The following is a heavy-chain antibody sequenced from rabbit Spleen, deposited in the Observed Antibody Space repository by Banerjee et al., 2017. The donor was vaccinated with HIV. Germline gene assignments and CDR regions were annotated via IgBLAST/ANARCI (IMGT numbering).Heavy chain of an antibody. J-gene: IGHJ6*01. CDR3: ARDSGSSFSSYGMDL. D-gene: IGHD8-1*01. Sequence: QEQLVESGGDLVQPGASLTLTCTASGFSFRGNAGCWVRQAPGKGLEWIACIDSGSSGFTYFASWTKGRFTISKTSSTTVTLQMTSLTAADTATYFCARDSGSSFSSYGMDLWGPGTLVTVS. V-gene: IGHV1S45*01. CDR2: IDSGSSGFT. CDR1: GFSFRGNAG.